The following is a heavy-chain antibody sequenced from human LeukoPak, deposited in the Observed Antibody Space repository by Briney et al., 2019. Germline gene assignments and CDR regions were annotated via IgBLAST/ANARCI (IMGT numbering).Heavy chain of an antibody. J-gene: IGHJ3*02. D-gene: IGHD3-10*01. CDR3: TTDLLQLWFGELLPRGAFDI. V-gene: IGHV3-23*01. Sequence: GGSLRLSCAASGFTFSSYAMSWVRQAPGKGLEWVSAISGSGGSTYYADSVKGRFTISRDNSKNTLYLQMNSLRAEDTAVYYCTTDLLQLWFGELLPRGAFDIWGQGTMVTVSS. CDR1: GFTFSSYA. CDR2: ISGSGGST.